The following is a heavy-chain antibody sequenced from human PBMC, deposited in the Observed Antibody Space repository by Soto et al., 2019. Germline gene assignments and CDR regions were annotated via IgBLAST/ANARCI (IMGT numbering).Heavy chain of an antibody. CDR3: VRGRTGLQDYFDF. V-gene: IGHV3-33*01. J-gene: IGHJ4*02. Sequence: PGGSLRLSCSASGFTFSNFAMHWVRQAPGKGLEWVAVIWYDGSDKYYADSVKGRFTISRDNSENTLYLQVNSLRAEDTAVYYCVRGRTGLQDYFDFWGQGTLVTVSS. CDR2: IWYDGSDK. CDR1: GFTFSNFA. D-gene: IGHD1-1*01.